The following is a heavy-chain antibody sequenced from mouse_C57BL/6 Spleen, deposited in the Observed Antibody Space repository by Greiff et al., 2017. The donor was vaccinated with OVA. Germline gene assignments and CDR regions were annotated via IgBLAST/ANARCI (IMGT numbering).Heavy chain of an antibody. CDR3: ARGGYYGILDY. CDR2: IYPGDGDT. D-gene: IGHD2-1*01. J-gene: IGHJ2*01. Sequence: VKLMESGAELVKPGASVKISCKASGYAFSSYWMNWVKQRPGKGLEWIGQIYPGDGDTNYNGKFKGKATLTADKSSSTAYMQLSSLTSEDSAVYFCARGGYYGILDYWGQGTTLTVSS. CDR1: GYAFSSYW. V-gene: IGHV1-80*01.